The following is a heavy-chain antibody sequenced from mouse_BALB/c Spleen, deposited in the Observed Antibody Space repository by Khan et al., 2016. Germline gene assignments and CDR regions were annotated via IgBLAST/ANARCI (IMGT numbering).Heavy chain of an antibody. CDR3: VSCNDYDVYFDY. D-gene: IGHD2-4*01. Sequence: VQLVESGGGLVQPKGSLKLSCAASGFTFNTYAMNWVRQAPGKGLEWVARIRSKSNNYATYYADSVKDRFTISRDDSQSMLYLKITNLNTADSAMYSWVSCNDYDVYFDYWGQGTTLTVSS. J-gene: IGHJ2*01. CDR1: GFTFNTYA. V-gene: IGHV10-1*02. CDR2: IRSKSNNYAT.